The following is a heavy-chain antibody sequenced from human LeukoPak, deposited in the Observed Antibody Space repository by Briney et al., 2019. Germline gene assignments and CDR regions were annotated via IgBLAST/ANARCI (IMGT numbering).Heavy chain of an antibody. CDR3: ARLGYYNYGMDV. V-gene: IGHV4-39*02. J-gene: IGHJ6*02. D-gene: IGHD3-16*01. CDR1: GGSISTTSYY. CDR2: IYFSGST. Sequence: PSETLSLTCTVSGGSISTTSYYWNWIRQPPGTGLEWIGAIYFSGSTYYNPSLKSRVILSVDTSKNHFSLKMNSVTAADTAVYYCARLGYYNYGMDVWGQGTAVTVSS.